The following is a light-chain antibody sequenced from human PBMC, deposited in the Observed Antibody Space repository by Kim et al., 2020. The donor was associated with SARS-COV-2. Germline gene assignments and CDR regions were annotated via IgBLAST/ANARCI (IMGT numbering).Light chain of an antibody. V-gene: IGLV1-44*01. CDR3: ASWDDSLNGWV. CDR1: SPSSGSNT. CDR2: SNN. J-gene: IGLJ3*02. Sequence: GQRGNISCSGSSPSSGSNTVNWYQLLPGTAPKLLMYSNNQRPSGVPVRFSGSKSGTSACLAISGLQSEDEADYYCASWDDSLNGWVFGGGTQLTVL.